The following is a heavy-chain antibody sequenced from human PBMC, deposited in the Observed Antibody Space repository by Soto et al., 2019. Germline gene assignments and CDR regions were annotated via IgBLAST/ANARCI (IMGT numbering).Heavy chain of an antibody. CDR2: IVVGSGST. CDR3: AADKGYSYGYGSY. J-gene: IGHJ4*02. V-gene: IGHV1-58*01. Sequence: QMQLVQSGPEVKKPGTSVKVSCKASGFTFTSSAVQWVRQARGQRLEWIGWIVVGSGSTDYAQKFQERVTLTRDMSTSTAYMELSSLRSEETAVYYCAADKGYSYGYGSYRGQGTLVTVSS. D-gene: IGHD5-18*01. CDR1: GFTFTSSA.